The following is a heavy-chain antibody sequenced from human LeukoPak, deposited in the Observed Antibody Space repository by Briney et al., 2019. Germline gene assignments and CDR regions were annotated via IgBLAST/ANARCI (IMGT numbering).Heavy chain of an antibody. CDR3: ARVRYSSGWFVYYYYGMDV. CDR1: GGTFSSYA. V-gene: IGHV1-8*02. Sequence: ASVKVSCKASGGTFSSYAISWVRQAPGQGLEWMGWMNPNSGNTGYAQKFQGRVTMTRNTSISTAYMELSSLRSEDTAVYYCARVRYSSGWFVYYYYGMDVWGQGTTVTVSS. CDR2: MNPNSGNT. J-gene: IGHJ6*02. D-gene: IGHD6-19*01.